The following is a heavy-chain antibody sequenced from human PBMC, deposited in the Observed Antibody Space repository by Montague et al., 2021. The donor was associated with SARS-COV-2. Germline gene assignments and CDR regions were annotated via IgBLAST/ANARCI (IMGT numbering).Heavy chain of an antibody. CDR2: VCDSRGN. J-gene: IGHJ4*02. CDR1: GGSVMDYH. CDR3: ARFFSSGTTSAFDF. D-gene: IGHD3-22*01. V-gene: IGHV4-59*02. Sequence: SETLSLTCGVSGGSVMDYHWSWIRQSPGKGLEWIGDVCDSRGNNYNPTVESRVTISLDTSKDQFSLILTSVTAAGTAVYYCARFFSSGTTSAFDFWGPGIMVIVSS.